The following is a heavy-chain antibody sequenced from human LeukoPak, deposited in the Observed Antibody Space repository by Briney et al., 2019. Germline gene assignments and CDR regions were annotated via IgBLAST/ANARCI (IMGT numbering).Heavy chain of an antibody. CDR1: GGTFSSYA. CDR3: ARVWVGATKAGYGY. J-gene: IGHJ4*02. D-gene: IGHD1-26*01. CDR2: IIPTFGTA. Sequence: SVKVSCKASGGTFSSYAISWVRQAPGQGLEWMGGIIPTFGTANYAQKFQGRVTITADESTSTAYMELSSLRSEDTAVYYCARVWVGATKAGYGYWGQGTLVTVSS. V-gene: IGHV1-69*13.